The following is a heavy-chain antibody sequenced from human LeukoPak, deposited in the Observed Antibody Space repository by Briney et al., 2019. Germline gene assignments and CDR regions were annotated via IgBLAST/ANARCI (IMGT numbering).Heavy chain of an antibody. V-gene: IGHV1-24*01. Sequence: GASVKVSCKVSGYTLTELSMHSVRQAPGKGLEWMGGFDPEDGETIYAQKFQGRVTMTEDTSTDTAYMELSSLRSEDTAVYYCATDPGRITTTAYWGQGTLVTVSS. CDR1: GYTLTELS. D-gene: IGHD1-1*01. J-gene: IGHJ4*02. CDR2: FDPEDGET. CDR3: ATDPGRITTTAY.